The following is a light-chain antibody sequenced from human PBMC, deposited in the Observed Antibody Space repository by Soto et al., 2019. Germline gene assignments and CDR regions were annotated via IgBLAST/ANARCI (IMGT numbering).Light chain of an antibody. V-gene: IGLV2-14*01. CDR2: EVT. CDR3: SPYTSNPGV. CDR1: SSDVGGYNF. J-gene: IGLJ1*01. Sequence: QSALTQPASVSGSPGQSITISCTGTSSDVGGYNFVSWYQQHPGKAPKLMIYEVTNRPSGVSDRFSGSKSGNTASLTISGLQAEDEDDYYCSPYTSNPGVFGTGTKLT.